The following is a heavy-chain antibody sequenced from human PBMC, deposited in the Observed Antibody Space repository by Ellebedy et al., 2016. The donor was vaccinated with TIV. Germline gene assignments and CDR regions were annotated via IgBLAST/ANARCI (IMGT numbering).Heavy chain of an antibody. D-gene: IGHD4-17*01. J-gene: IGHJ3*02. CDR3: ARQRLSVTSWGVDAFDI. CDR2: ISSTSEYI. CDR1: GFTFSIYS. Sequence: PGGSLRLSYAASGFTFSIYSMNWVRQAPGKGLEWVSFISSTSEYIYYADSVKGRFTNSRDSAKNSLYLQMNSLRAEETAVYYCARQRLSVTSWGVDAFDIWGQGTMVTVSS. V-gene: IGHV3-21*01.